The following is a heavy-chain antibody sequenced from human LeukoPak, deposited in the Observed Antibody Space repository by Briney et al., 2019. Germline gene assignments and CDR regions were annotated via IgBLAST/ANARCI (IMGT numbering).Heavy chain of an antibody. V-gene: IGHV4-59*01. CDR2: IFYSGST. Sequence: SETLSLTCTVSGGSISSYYWSWIRQPPGKGLEWIGYIFYSGSTNYNPSLKSRVTISVDTSKNQFSLKLSSVTAADTAVYYCARDRSILLSGGMDVWGQGTTVTVSS. CDR3: ARDRSILLSGGMDV. J-gene: IGHJ6*02. CDR1: GGSISSYY. D-gene: IGHD2-15*01.